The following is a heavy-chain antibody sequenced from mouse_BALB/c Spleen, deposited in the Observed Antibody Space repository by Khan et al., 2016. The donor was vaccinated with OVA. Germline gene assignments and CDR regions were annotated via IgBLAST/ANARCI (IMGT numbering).Heavy chain of an antibody. V-gene: IGHV1S81*02. D-gene: IGHD2-1*01. CDR2: INPCNGRT. Sequence: QVQLQQPGAELVNPGASVNLSCKASGYTLTSYWMHWVKQRPGHGLEWIGEINPCNGRTDYTGKSKIRATLTGDKSSGTAYSQRSVPTAEDAAVKCSARLLINRDNWGQGTTLTVTS. J-gene: IGHJ2*01. CDR1: GYTLTSYW. CDR3: ARLLINRDN.